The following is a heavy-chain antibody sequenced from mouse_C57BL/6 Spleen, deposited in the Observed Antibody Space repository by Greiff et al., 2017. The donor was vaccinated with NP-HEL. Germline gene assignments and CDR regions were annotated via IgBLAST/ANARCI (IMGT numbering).Heavy chain of an antibody. Sequence: VQLQQPGAELVTPGASVKLSCKASGYTFTSYWMHWVKQRPGQGLEWIGEIDPSDSYTNYNQKFKGKSTLTVDKSSSTAYMQLSSLTSEDSAVYYCARSGNYYAMDYWGQGTSVTVAS. D-gene: IGHD3-2*02. J-gene: IGHJ4*01. V-gene: IGHV1-69*01. CDR3: ARSGNYYAMDY. CDR1: GYTFTSYW. CDR2: IDPSDSYT.